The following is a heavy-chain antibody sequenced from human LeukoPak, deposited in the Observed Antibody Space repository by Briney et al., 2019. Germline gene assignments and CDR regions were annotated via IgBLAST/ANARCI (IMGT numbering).Heavy chain of an antibody. V-gene: IGHV3-23*01. D-gene: IGHD6-13*01. CDR2: ISGNGDYT. CDR1: GFTFSSYA. Sequence: GGSPRLSCAASGFTFSSYAMSWVRQAPGKGLEWVSTISGNGDYTYYADSVKGRFTISRDNSKNTLYLQMNSLRADDTAVYYCAKRGIAAAASFDYWGQGTLVSVSS. CDR3: AKRGIAAAASFDY. J-gene: IGHJ4*02.